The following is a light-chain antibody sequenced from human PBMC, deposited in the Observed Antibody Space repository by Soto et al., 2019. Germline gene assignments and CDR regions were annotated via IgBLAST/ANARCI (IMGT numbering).Light chain of an antibody. Sequence: DIQMTQKTSSLSASVGDRVTITFRASQGIGNDLGWYQQKSGKAPERLIYGASRLQSGVPSRFSGSGSGTEFTLTISGLQPEDFATYYCLQHNSYPRTFGQRTKVDIK. V-gene: IGKV1-17*01. CDR2: GAS. J-gene: IGKJ1*01. CDR3: LQHNSYPRT. CDR1: QGIGND.